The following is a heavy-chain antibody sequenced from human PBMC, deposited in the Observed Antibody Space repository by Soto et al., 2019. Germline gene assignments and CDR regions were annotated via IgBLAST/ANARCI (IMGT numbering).Heavy chain of an antibody. Sequence: EVQVLATGGGLIQPGGSLRLSCAASGFTVNSNYMSWVRKAPGEGLQWVSITNTGGTTYYADSVKGRCTVSRDNSKNTLYIQMNSLRAEDTAVYYCAKGDGFILAVWGQGTTVSVSS. CDR3: AKGDGFILAV. CDR1: GFTVNSNY. V-gene: IGHV3-53*02. J-gene: IGHJ6*02. D-gene: IGHD1-26*01. CDR2: TNTGGTT.